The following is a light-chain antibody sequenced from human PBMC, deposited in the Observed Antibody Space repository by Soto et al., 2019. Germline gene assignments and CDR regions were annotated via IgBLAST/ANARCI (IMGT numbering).Light chain of an antibody. V-gene: IGKV1-5*01. J-gene: IGKJ5*01. CDR1: QSIGSW. Sequence: DIEMTQSPSTLSASVGDRVTITCRATQSIGSWLAWYQQKPGKAPKLLIYDASSLESGVLSRFKGGGAGTEFTRAISSLQPDDFDTYFCQHLNSFPITFRQGARLEIK. CDR3: QHLNSFPIT. CDR2: DAS.